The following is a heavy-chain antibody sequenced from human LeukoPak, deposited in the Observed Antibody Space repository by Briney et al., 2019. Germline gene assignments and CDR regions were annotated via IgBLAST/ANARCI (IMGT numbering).Heavy chain of an antibody. J-gene: IGHJ6*03. Sequence: NASETLSLTCTVSGGSISSSTFYWGWIRQPPGKGLEWIGTIYYSGSTYYNPSLKSRVTISVDTSKNQFSLKLSSVTAADTAVYYCARVMFELSLYYYYYYYMDVWGKGTTVTVSS. CDR2: IYYSGST. V-gene: IGHV4-39*07. CDR1: GGSISSSTFY. D-gene: IGHD3-16*02. CDR3: ARVMFELSLYYYYYYYMDV.